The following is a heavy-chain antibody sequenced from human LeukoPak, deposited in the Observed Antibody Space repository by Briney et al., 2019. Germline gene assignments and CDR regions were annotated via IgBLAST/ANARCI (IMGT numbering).Heavy chain of an antibody. V-gene: IGHV3-23*01. CDR2: ISGSGGST. Sequence: GGSLRLSCAASGFTFSSYWMSWVRQAPGKGLEWVSAISGSGGSTYYADSVKGRFTISRDNSKNTLYLQMNSLRAEDTAVYYCAKRSLLAAAGYYFDYWGQGTLVTVSS. J-gene: IGHJ4*02. D-gene: IGHD6-13*01. CDR3: AKRSLLAAAGYYFDY. CDR1: GFTFSSYW.